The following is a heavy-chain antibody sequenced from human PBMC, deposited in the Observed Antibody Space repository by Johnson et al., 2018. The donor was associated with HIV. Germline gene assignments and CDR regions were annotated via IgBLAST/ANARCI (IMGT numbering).Heavy chain of an antibody. CDR2: IGWNSGSI. CDR3: AKDRLRDGYNRDAFDI. V-gene: IGHV3-9*01. J-gene: IGHJ3*02. Sequence: VQLVESGGGLVQPGRSLRLSCAASGFTFDDYAMHWVRQAPGKGLEWVSGIGWNSGSIDYADSVKGRFSISRDNAKNSLYLQMNSLRAEDTALYYCAKDRLRDGYNRDAFDIWGQGTMVTVSS. D-gene: IGHD5-24*01. CDR1: GFTFDDYA.